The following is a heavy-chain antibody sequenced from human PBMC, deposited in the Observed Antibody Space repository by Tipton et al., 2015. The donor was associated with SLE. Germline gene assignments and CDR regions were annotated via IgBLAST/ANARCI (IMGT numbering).Heavy chain of an antibody. CDR1: GGSISRYY. D-gene: IGHD2-15*01. CDR3: ARDAHGYYSGWMDY. V-gene: IGHV4-4*07. Sequence: TLSLTCTVSGGSISRYYWNWLRQGAGKGLEWIGRVYISGNTNYNPTVQSRVTMSVDTSKNQFSLILSSVIAADTAVYYCARDAHGYYSGWMDYWGQGTLVTVSS. J-gene: IGHJ4*02. CDR2: VYISGNT.